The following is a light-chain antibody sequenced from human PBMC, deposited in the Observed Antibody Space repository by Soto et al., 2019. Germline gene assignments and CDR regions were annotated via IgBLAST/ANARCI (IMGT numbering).Light chain of an antibody. CDR2: KAS. CDR1: QSIDSW. J-gene: IGKJ1*01. Sequence: DIQMTQSPSTLSASVGDRVTITCRASQSIDSWLAWYQQKPGKAPKLLIYKASILETGVSSRFSGSGYGTEFTLTISSLQPDDFATYYCQQYYSSSRAFGHGTKVEIK. V-gene: IGKV1-5*03. CDR3: QQYYSSSRA.